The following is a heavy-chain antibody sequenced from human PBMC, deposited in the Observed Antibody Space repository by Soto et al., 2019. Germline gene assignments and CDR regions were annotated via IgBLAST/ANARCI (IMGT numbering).Heavy chain of an antibody. CDR2: IIPIFGTA. J-gene: IGHJ6*02. CDR3: ARINDCGGNYYYYYGMDV. V-gene: IGHV1-69*01. CDR1: GGTFSSYA. Sequence: QVQLVQSGAEVKKPGSSVKVSCKASGGTFSSYAISWVRQAPGQGLEWMGGIIPIFGTANYAQKFQGRVTITADESTSTAYMELSSLRSEDTAVYYCARINDCGGNYYYYYGMDVWGQGTTVTVSS. D-gene: IGHD4-17*01.